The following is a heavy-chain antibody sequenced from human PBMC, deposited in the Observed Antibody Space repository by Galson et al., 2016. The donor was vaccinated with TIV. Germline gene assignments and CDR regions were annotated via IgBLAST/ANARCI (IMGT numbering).Heavy chain of an antibody. J-gene: IGHJ6*02. CDR2: IYWDDDE. CDR1: GFSLPTSGVG. V-gene: IGHV2-5*02. Sequence: PALVKPPQTLTLTCTFSGFSLPTSGVGVGWIRQPPGKALEWLAHIYWDDDERYNPPLKSRLTITKGPSKKQVVLTLTNMVPVDTATYYCSHLPNMFYSGMAVWGQGTTVTVSS. D-gene: IGHD3-10*02. CDR3: SHLPNMFYSGMAV.